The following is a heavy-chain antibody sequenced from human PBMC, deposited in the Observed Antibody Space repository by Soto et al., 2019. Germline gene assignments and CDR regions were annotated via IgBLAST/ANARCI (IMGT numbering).Heavy chain of an antibody. CDR2: IRGEDYGGTT. CDR1: GFTFGAYT. J-gene: IGHJ4*02. CDR3: TRVVAAAGDH. V-gene: IGHV3-49*03. Sequence: EVQVVESGGAWVQPGRSLRLSCSTSGFTFGAYTMTWFGQAPGKGLEWVAFIRGEDYGGTTEYAASVKGRFTVSRDNSKGVACLEMNNLKSDDTAVYYCTRVVAAAGDHWGRGTLVTVSS. D-gene: IGHD6-13*01.